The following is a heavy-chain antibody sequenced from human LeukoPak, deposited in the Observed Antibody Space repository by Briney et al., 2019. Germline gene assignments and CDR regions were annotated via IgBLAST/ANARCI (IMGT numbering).Heavy chain of an antibody. CDR3: ARLLDYYGSGSYFGYYYYMDV. CDR2: IYPGDSDA. D-gene: IGHD3-10*01. Sequence: GASVKVSCKASGYSFTSYWIGWVRQMPGKGLEWMGIIYPGDSDARYSPSFQGQVTISADKSISTAYLQWSSLKASDTAMYYCARLLDYYGSGSYFGYYYYMDVWGKGTTVTISS. J-gene: IGHJ6*03. CDR1: GYSFTSYW. V-gene: IGHV5-51*01.